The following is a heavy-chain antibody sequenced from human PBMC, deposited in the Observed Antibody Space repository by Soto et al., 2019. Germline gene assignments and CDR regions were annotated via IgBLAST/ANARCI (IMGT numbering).Heavy chain of an antibody. J-gene: IGHJ6*02. V-gene: IGHV3-23*01. D-gene: IGHD6-13*01. Sequence: GGSLRLSCEASGFLFSSYAMNWVRQAPGKGLEWVSSISSHGDTTYYAESVRGRFTISRDNSKNTLFLQMNSLRAGDTAVYYCARNTVSAAGADYYGLDVWGQGTTVTVSS. CDR3: ARNTVSAAGADYYGLDV. CDR1: GFLFSSYA. CDR2: ISSHGDTT.